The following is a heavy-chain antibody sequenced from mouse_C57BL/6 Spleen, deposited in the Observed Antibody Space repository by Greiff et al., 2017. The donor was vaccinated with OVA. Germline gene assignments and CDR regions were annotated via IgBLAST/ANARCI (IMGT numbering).Heavy chain of an antibody. CDR2: ISGGGGNT. CDR1: GFTFSSYT. V-gene: IGHV5-9*01. Sequence: EVQGVESGGGLVKPGGSLKLSCAASGFTFSSYTMSWVRQTPEKRLEWVATISGGGGNTYYPDSVKGRFTISRDNAKNTLYLQMSSLRSEDTALYYCARPTVVASPFAYWGQGTLVTVSA. D-gene: IGHD1-1*01. J-gene: IGHJ3*01. CDR3: ARPTVVASPFAY.